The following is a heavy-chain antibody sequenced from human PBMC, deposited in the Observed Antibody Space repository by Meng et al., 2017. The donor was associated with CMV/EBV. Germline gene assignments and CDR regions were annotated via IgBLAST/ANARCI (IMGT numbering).Heavy chain of an antibody. CDR2: ISSSSSYI. Sequence: GGSLRLSCAASGFTFSSYSMNWVRQAPGKGLEWVSSISSSSSYIYYADSVKGRFTISRDNAKNSPYLQMNSLRAEDTAVYYCAREKDGYNPYYYGMDVWGQGTTVTVSS. CDR1: GFTFSSYS. J-gene: IGHJ6*02. CDR3: AREKDGYNPYYYGMDV. V-gene: IGHV3-21*01. D-gene: IGHD5-24*01.